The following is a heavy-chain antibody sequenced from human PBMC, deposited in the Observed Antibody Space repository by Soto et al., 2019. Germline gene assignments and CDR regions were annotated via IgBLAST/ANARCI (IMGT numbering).Heavy chain of an antibody. V-gene: IGHV3-53*01. Sequence: GGSLRLSCAVSGFTVSSSYMSWVRQAPGKGLEWVSVIYSAGSTYYADSVKGRFTVSRDNSRDTLYLQMNSLRAEDTAVYYCARGGWFDPWGQGTLVTVSS. CDR1: GFTVSSSY. CDR3: ARGGWFDP. J-gene: IGHJ5*02. CDR2: IYSAGST.